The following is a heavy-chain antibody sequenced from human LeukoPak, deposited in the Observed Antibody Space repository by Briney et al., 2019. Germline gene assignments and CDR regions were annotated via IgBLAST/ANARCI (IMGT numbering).Heavy chain of an antibody. Sequence: PSETLSLTCTVSGGSVSSYYWSWIRQPPGKGLEWIGYIYYSGSTNYNPSLKSRVTISVDTSKNQFSLKLSSVTAANTAVYYCARDGVDYGDYGWFDPWGQGTLVTVSS. J-gene: IGHJ5*02. CDR3: ARDGVDYGDYGWFDP. D-gene: IGHD4-17*01. CDR2: IYYSGST. V-gene: IGHV4-59*02. CDR1: GGSVSSYY.